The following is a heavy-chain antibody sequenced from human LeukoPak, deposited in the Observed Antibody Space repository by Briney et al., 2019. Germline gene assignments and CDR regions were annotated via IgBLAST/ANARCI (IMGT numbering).Heavy chain of an antibody. D-gene: IGHD6-6*01. CDR1: GFTFSSSA. Sequence: GGSLRLSCAASGFTFSSSAMSWVRQAPGKGLEWVASINSDGSEGYYADVVKGRFTISRDNAKNSLYLQINSLRAEDTAVYYCARPSYSSSSSVWGQGTMVTVSS. V-gene: IGHV3-7*03. CDR3: ARPSYSSSSSV. J-gene: IGHJ3*01. CDR2: INSDGSEG.